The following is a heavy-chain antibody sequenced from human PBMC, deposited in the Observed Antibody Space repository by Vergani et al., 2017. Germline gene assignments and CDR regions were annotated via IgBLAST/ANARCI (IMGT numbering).Heavy chain of an antibody. CDR1: GGTFSSYA. CDR3: ASWERVLDAFDI. D-gene: IGHD1-1*01. J-gene: IGHJ3*02. V-gene: IGHV1-69*11. Sequence: QVQLVQSGAEVKKPGSSVKVSCKASGGTFSSYAISWVRQAPGQGLEWMGRIIPNLGTANYAQKFQGRVTITADESTSTAYMELSSLRSEDTAGYYCASWERVLDAFDIWGQGTMVTVSS. CDR2: IIPNLGTA.